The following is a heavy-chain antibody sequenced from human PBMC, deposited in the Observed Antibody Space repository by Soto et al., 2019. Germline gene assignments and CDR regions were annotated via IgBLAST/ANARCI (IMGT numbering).Heavy chain of an antibody. D-gene: IGHD3-22*01. V-gene: IGHV1-69*02. CDR2: IIPILGIA. CDR3: ASSYYDTSRGYFDY. Sequence: QVQLVQSGAEVKKPGSSVNVSCKASGGTFSSYTISWVRQAPGQGLEWMGRIIPILGIANYAQKFQGRVTIPADKSTSTAYMELSSLRSEDTAVYYCASSYYDTSRGYFDYWGQGTLVTVSS. CDR1: GGTFSSYT. J-gene: IGHJ4*02.